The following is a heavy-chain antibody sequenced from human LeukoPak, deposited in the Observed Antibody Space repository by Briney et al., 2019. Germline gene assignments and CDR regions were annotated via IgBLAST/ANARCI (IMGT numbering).Heavy chain of an antibody. V-gene: IGHV4-34*01. CDR3: ARGYYSNY. CDR1: GGSFSGYY. CDR2: INHIGST. Sequence: SETLSLTCAVYGGSFSGYYWSWIRQPPGKGLEWIGEINHIGSTNYNPSLKGRVTISVDTSKNQFSLKLSSVTAADTAVYYCARGYYSNYWGQGTLVTVSS. J-gene: IGHJ4*02. D-gene: IGHD4-11*01.